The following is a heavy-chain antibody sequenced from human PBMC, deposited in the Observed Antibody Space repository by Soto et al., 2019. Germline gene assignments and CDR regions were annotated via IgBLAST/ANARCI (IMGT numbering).Heavy chain of an antibody. CDR2: INPSGGST. V-gene: IGHV1-46*01. Sequence: ASVKVSCKASGYTFTSYYMHWVRQAPGQGLEWMGIINPSGGSTSYAQKFQGRVTMTRDTSTSTVYMELSSLRSEDTAVYYCARVRLYNGNNFGSFDYWGQGTLVTVSS. J-gene: IGHJ4*02. CDR1: GYTFTSYY. D-gene: IGHD2-8*01. CDR3: ARVRLYNGNNFGSFDY.